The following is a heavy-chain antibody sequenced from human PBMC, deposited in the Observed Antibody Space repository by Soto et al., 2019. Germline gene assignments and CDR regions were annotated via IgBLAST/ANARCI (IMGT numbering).Heavy chain of an antibody. V-gene: IGHV1-3*01. D-gene: IGHD2-2*01. CDR2: INAGNGNT. CDR1: GYTFTSYT. J-gene: IGHJ4*02. Sequence: QVQLVQSGAEVKRPGASVKISCKTSGYTFTSYTIHWVRQAPGQGLEWMGWINAGNGNTTYSQKLQGRVTITRDTSASTVYMELTSLRSEDTAVFYCARGVGFCISTSCKYFFDYWGQGTLATVSS. CDR3: ARGVGFCISTSCKYFFDY.